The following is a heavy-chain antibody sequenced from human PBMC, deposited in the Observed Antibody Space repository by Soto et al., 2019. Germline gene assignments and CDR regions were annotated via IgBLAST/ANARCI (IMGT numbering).Heavy chain of an antibody. D-gene: IGHD4-4*01. CDR2: ISSSSSTI. V-gene: IGHV3-48*01. Sequence: GGSLRLSCAASGFTFSSYSMNWVRQAPGKGLEWVSYISSSSSTIYYADSVKGRFTISRDNAKNSLYLQMNSLRAEDTAVYYCASPYSNYYYYYMDVWGKGTTVTVSS. CDR1: GFTFSSYS. J-gene: IGHJ6*03. CDR3: ASPYSNYYYYYMDV.